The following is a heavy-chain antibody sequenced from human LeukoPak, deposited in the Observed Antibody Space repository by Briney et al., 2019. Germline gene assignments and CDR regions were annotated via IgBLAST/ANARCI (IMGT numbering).Heavy chain of an antibody. CDR3: AKEGVDYYYYYMDV. J-gene: IGHJ6*03. CDR1: RFTFSSYG. Sequence: GGSLRLSCAASRFTFSSYGMSWVRQAPGKGLEWVSAISGSGGSTYYADSVKGRFTISRDNSKNTLYLQMNSLRAEDTAVYYCAKEGVDYYYYYMDVWGKGTTVTISS. D-gene: IGHD3-10*01. V-gene: IGHV3-23*01. CDR2: ISGSGGST.